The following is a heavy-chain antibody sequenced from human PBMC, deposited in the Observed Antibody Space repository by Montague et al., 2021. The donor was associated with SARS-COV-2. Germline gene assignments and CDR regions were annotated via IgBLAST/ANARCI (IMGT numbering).Heavy chain of an antibody. CDR2: MYYSGST. D-gene: IGHD3-10*01. Sequence: SETLSLTCTVSGGSISSSNYYWGWVRQPPGKGLERIGNMYYSGSTYYNPSLKSRVTISIDTSKNQFSLKLSSVTAADTAVYYCARDDIVLQGVTKGMDVWGPGTTVTVSS. V-gene: IGHV4-39*07. CDR3: ARDDIVLQGVTKGMDV. J-gene: IGHJ6*02. CDR1: GGSISSSNYY.